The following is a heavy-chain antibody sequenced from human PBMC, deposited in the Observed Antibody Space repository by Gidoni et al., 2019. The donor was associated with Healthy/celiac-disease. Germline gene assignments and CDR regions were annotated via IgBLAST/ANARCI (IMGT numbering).Heavy chain of an antibody. V-gene: IGHV3-66*01. D-gene: IGHD5-12*01. CDR2: IHSGGST. CDR3: ARVIGPPVDYYFDY. J-gene: IGHJ4*02. Sequence: QPGGSLRLSCEASGFTVSSNYLSWVRQAPGKGLEWVSVIHSGGSTYYADSVKGRFPISRDNSKNTLYLQMNSLRAEDTAVYYCARVIGPPVDYYFDYWGQGTLVTVSS. CDR1: GFTVSSNY.